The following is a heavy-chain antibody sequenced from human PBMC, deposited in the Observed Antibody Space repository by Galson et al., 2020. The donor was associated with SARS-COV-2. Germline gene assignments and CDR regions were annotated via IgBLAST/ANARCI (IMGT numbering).Heavy chain of an antibody. Sequence: GGSLRLSCAASGFTFSSYAMHWVRQAPGKGLEWVAVISYDGSNKYYEDSVKGRFTISRDNSKNTLYLQMNSLRAEDTAVYYCVRAQYGHYYYGMDVWGQGTTVTVSS. CDR3: VRAQYGHYYYGMDV. CDR1: GFTFSSYA. J-gene: IGHJ6*02. D-gene: IGHD4-17*01. CDR2: ISYDGSNK. V-gene: IGHV3-30-3*01.